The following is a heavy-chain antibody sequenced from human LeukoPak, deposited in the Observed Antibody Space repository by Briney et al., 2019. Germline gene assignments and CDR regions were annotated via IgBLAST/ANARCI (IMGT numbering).Heavy chain of an antibody. J-gene: IGHJ6*02. CDR3: ATTMSLWFGEFSLRYYGMDV. D-gene: IGHD3-10*01. CDR1: GYTFTGYY. Sequence: ASVKVSCKASGYTFTGYYMHWVRQAPGQGLEWMGWINPNSGGTNYAQKFQGRVTMTRDTSISTAYMELSRLRSDDTAVYYCATTMSLWFGEFSLRYYGMDVWGQGTTVTVSS. V-gene: IGHV1-2*02. CDR2: INPNSGGT.